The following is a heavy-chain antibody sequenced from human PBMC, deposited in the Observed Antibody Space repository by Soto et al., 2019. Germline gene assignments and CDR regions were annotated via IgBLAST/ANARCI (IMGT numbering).Heavy chain of an antibody. J-gene: IGHJ4*02. V-gene: IGHV3-30*18. CDR1: GFTFSSYG. D-gene: IGHD6-6*01. Sequence: GGSLRLSCAASGFTFSSYGMHWVRQAPGKGLEWVAVISYDGSNKYYADSVKGRFTISRDNSKNTLYLQMNSLRAGDTAGDYCAKGLGSGQLADFDYRGQGTLVTVSS. CDR2: ISYDGSNK. CDR3: AKGLGSGQLADFDY.